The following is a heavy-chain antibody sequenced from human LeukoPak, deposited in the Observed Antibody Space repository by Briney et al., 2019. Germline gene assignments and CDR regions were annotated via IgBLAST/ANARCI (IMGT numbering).Heavy chain of an antibody. D-gene: IGHD2-2*01. CDR3: ASTSVPASNGWRAFDI. J-gene: IGHJ3*02. Sequence: PGGSLRLSCAAPGFTFSSYSMSWVRQAPGKGLEWVSVIYSGGSTYYTDSVKGRFTISRDNSKNTLYLQMNSLTAEDTAVYYCASTSVPASNGWRAFDIWGQGTMVTVSS. CDR2: IYSGGST. CDR1: GFTFSSYS. V-gene: IGHV3-66*01.